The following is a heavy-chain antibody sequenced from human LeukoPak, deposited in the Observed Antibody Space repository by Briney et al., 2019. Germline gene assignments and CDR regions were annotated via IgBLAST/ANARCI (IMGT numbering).Heavy chain of an antibody. D-gene: IGHD6-13*01. J-gene: IGHJ5*02. Sequence: SETLSLTCTVSGGSISSYYWSWIRQPPGKGLEWIGYIYYSGSTNYNPSLKSRVTISVDTSKNQFSLKLSSVTAADTAVYYCARLPSWYDWFDPWGQGTLVTVSS. CDR1: GGSISSYY. CDR3: ARLPSWYDWFDP. CDR2: IYYSGST. V-gene: IGHV4-59*08.